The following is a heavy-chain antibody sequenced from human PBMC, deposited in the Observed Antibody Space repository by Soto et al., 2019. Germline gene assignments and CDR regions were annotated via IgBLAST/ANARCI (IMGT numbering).Heavy chain of an antibody. Sequence: SQTLSLTCAISGDSVSSDTSAWNWIRQSPSGGLEWLGRAYYRSQWYIDFAGSVKSRLTINPDTSKNEVSLHSKSVTPEDTAMYYCEREFEATSLDVWGQGTTVTVSS. CDR1: GDSVSSDTSA. J-gene: IGHJ6*02. V-gene: IGHV6-1*01. D-gene: IGHD1-1*01. CDR3: EREFEATSLDV. CDR2: AYYRSQWYI.